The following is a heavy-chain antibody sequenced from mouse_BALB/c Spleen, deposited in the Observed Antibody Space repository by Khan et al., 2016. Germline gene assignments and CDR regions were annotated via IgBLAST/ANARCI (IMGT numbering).Heavy chain of an antibody. Sequence: QVTLKESGPGILQPSQTLSLTCSFSGFSLSTSGMGVSWIRQPSGKGLEWLAHIYWDDDKRYNPSLKSRLTISKDTSRDQVFLKITSVDTADTATYYYARSGSASYGYFDYWGQGTTLTVSS. D-gene: IGHD1-1*01. CDR1: GFSLSTSGMG. CDR3: ARSGSASYGYFDY. V-gene: IGHV8-12*01. CDR2: IYWDDDK. J-gene: IGHJ2*01.